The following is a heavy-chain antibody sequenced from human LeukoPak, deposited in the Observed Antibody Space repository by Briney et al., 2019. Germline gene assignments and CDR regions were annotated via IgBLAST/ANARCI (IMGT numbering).Heavy chain of an antibody. D-gene: IGHD4-17*01. CDR3: ARPMTTATTNRGYYYYYYGMDV. CDR1: GGTFSSYA. V-gene: IGHV1-69*01. Sequence: GASVKVSCKASGGTFSSYAISWVRQAPGQGLEWMGGIIPIFGTANYAQKFQGRVTITADESTSTAYMELSSLRSEDTAVYYCARPMTTATTNRGYYYYYYGMDVWGKGTTVTVSS. CDR2: IIPIFGTA. J-gene: IGHJ6*04.